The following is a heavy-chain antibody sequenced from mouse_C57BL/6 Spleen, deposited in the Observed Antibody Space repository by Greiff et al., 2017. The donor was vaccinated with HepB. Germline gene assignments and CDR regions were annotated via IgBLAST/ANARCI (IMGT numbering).Heavy chain of an antibody. D-gene: IGHD2-3*01. V-gene: IGHV1-19*01. J-gene: IGHJ2*01. CDR2: INPYNGGT. CDR3: ARGDDRYFDY. CDR1: GYTFTDYY. Sequence: EVQLQESGPVLVKPGASVKMSCKASGYTFTDYYMNWVKQSHGKSLEWIGVINPYNGGTSYNQKFKGKATLTVDKSSSTAYMALNSLTSEDSAVYYCARGDDRYFDYWGQGTTLTVSS.